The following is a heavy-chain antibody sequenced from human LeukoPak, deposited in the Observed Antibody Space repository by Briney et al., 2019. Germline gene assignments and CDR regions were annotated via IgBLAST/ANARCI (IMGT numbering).Heavy chain of an antibody. CDR3: ARHWGQQLVFDY. J-gene: IGHJ4*02. D-gene: IGHD6-13*01. CDR1: GGSLSNSNW. CDR2: IYQSGST. Sequence: PSETLSLTCAVSGGSLSNSNWWSWVRQPPGKGLEWIGEIYQSGSTNYNPSLKSRVTISVDKSKNQFSLKLSSVTAADTAVYYCARHWGQQLVFDYWGQGTLVTVSS. V-gene: IGHV4-4*02.